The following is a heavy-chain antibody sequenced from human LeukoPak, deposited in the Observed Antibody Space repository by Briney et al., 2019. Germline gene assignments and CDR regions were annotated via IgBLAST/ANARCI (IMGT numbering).Heavy chain of an antibody. CDR3: ARGEVVTAIRQYYFDY. CDR1: GGSISSYY. Sequence: PSETLSLTCTVSGGSISSYYWSWIRQPAGKGLEWIGRIYTSGSTNYNPSLKSRVTMSVDTSKNQFSLKLSSVTAADTAVYYCARGEVVTAIRQYYFDYWGQGTLVTVSS. V-gene: IGHV4-4*07. CDR2: IYTSGST. J-gene: IGHJ4*02. D-gene: IGHD2-21*02.